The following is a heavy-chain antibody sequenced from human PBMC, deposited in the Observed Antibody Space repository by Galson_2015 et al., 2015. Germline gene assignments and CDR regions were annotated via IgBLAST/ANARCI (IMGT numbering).Heavy chain of an antibody. D-gene: IGHD4-17*01. CDR2: INGGNGDT. CDR1: GYTFTSYA. V-gene: IGHV1-3*01. J-gene: IGHJ4*02. CDR3: AREGRYGDYVDY. Sequence: SVKVSCKASGYTFTSYAIHWVCQAPGQRLEWMGWINGGNGDTKYSQRFQGRVTITRDTSASTAYMELRSLRSEDTAVYYCAREGRYGDYVDYWGQGTLVTVSS.